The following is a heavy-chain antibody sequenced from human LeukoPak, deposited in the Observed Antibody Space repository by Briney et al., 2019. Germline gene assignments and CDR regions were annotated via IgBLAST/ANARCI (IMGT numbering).Heavy chain of an antibody. V-gene: IGHV3-7*01. D-gene: IGHD6-6*01. CDR2: IKQDGSQK. J-gene: IGHJ4*02. CDR3: ARESFAARWD. CDR1: AFTFSTYA. Sequence: GGSLRLSCAASAFTFSTYAMSWVRQAPGKGLEWVANIKQDGSQKYYVDSVKGRFTISRDNANNLLYLQMNSLRAEDTAVYYCARESFAARWDWGQGTLVTVSS.